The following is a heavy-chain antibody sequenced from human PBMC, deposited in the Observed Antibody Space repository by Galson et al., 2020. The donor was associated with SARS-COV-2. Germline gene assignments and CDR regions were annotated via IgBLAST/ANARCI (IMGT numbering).Heavy chain of an antibody. Sequence: GESLKISCAASGFTVSSNYMSWVRQAPGKGLEWVSVIYSGGSTYYADSVKGRFTIPRDNSKNTLYLQMNSLRAEDTAVYYCARDERYCSSTSCYRVEAFDIWGQGTMVTVSS. CDR1: GFTVSSNY. V-gene: IGHV3-66*01. D-gene: IGHD2-2*02. J-gene: IGHJ3*02. CDR2: IYSGGST. CDR3: ARDERYCSSTSCYRVEAFDI.